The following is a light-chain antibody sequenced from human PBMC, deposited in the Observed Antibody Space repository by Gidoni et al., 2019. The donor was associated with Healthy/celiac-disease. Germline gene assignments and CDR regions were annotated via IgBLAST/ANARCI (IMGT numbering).Light chain of an antibody. Sequence: DSVMTESPDSLAVSLGERATINCKSSQSVLYSSNNKNYLAWYQQKPGPPPKLLIYWASTRESGVPDRFSGSGSGTDFTLTISILQAEDVAVYYCQQYYSTPLTFGQXTKVEIK. J-gene: IGKJ1*01. CDR3: QQYYSTPLT. CDR2: WAS. V-gene: IGKV4-1*01. CDR1: QSVLYSSNNKNY.